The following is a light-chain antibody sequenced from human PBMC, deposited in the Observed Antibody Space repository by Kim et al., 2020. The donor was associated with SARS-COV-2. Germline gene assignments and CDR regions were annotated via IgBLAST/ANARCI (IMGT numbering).Light chain of an antibody. CDR1: NIGAKS. J-gene: IGLJ2*01. Sequence: SYELTQPPSVSVAPGKTARITCGGNNIGAKSVHWYQQKPGQAPLLVIYYDRDRPSGIPERFSGSNSGNTATLTISRVEAGDEADYYCQVWHTGVLFGGGTQLTVL. V-gene: IGLV3-21*04. CDR3: QVWHTGVL. CDR2: YDR.